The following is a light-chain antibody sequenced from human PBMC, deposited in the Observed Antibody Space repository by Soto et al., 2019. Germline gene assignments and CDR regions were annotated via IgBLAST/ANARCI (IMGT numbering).Light chain of an antibody. CDR1: STDVGACNY. CDR2: EVT. Sequence: QSALTQPPSASGSPGQSVTISCTGTSTDVGACNYVHWYQQHPGKAPKLLIYEVTKRPSGLPDRFSGSKSGNTASLTVSGLQDEDEAYYYCSTYAGSNRVFGGGTKLTVL. V-gene: IGLV2-8*01. CDR3: STYAGSNRV. J-gene: IGLJ3*02.